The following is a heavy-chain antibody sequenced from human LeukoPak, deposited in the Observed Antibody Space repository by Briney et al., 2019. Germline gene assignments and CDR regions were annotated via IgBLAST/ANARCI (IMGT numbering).Heavy chain of an antibody. Sequence: PSETLSLTCTVSGGSISRYYWSWIPHPPGKGLEWIGYIYYSGSTNYNPSLKSRVTISVDTSKNQFSLKLSSVTAADTAVYYCASFGGELSLFDYWGQGTLVTVSS. J-gene: IGHJ4*02. V-gene: IGHV4-59*01. CDR3: ASFGGELSLFDY. D-gene: IGHD3-10*01. CDR2: IYYSGST. CDR1: GGSISRYY.